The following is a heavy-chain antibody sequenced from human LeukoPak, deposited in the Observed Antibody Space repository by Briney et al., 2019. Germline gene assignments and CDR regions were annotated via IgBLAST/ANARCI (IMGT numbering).Heavy chain of an antibody. V-gene: IGHV1-24*01. CDR3: ATDRRFLEWFYRNRALDI. D-gene: IGHD3-3*01. CDR1: GYTFTEYS. J-gene: IGHJ3*02. Sequence: RASVKVSCKASGYTFTEYSMHWVRQAPGKGLEWMGGFIPNLGIANYAQKFQGRVTMTEDKSTNTAYMELSSLRSEDTAVYYCATDRRFLEWFYRNRALDIWGQGTMVTASS. CDR2: FIPNLGIA.